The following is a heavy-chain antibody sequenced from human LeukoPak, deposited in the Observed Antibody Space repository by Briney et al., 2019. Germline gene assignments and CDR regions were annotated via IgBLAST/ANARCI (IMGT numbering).Heavy chain of an antibody. CDR2: IGYDGSDK. Sequence: GGSLRLSCTASGFTFSTYGMHWVRQAPGKGLEWVSFIGYDGSDKKYVESVTGRFTISRDNSKNTLYLQMNSLRPEDTAVYWCAKDPGYNKNGYYMDVWGKGTTVSVSS. J-gene: IGHJ6*03. CDR3: AKDPGYNKNGYYMDV. V-gene: IGHV3-30*02. CDR1: GFTFSTYG. D-gene: IGHD5-24*01.